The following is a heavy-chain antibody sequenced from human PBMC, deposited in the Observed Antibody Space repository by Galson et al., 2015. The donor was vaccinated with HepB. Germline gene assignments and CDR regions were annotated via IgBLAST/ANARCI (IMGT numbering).Heavy chain of an antibody. Sequence: PALVKPTQTLTLTCTFSGFSLSTSGMCVSWIRQPPGKALEWLARIDWDDDKYYSTSLKTRLTISKDTSKNQVVLTMTNMDPVDTATYYCAHRLRYSYGFDYWGQGTLVTVSS. CDR1: GFSLSTSGMC. CDR3: AHRLRYSYGFDY. V-gene: IGHV2-70*12. CDR2: IDWDDDK. D-gene: IGHD5-18*01. J-gene: IGHJ4*02.